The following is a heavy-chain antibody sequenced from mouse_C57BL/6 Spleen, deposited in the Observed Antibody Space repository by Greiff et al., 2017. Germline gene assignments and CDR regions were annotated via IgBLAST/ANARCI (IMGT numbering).Heavy chain of an antibody. CDR2: IYPGDGDT. D-gene: IGHD2-3*01. Sequence: QVQLQQSGAELVKPGASVKISCKASGYAFSSYWMNWVKQRPGKGLEWIGQIYPGDGDTNYNGKFKGKATLTADKSSSTAYMQLSSLTSEDSAVYFCAREVTTTYFDYWGQGTTLTVSS. CDR3: AREVTTTYFDY. CDR1: GYAFSSYW. V-gene: IGHV1-80*01. J-gene: IGHJ2*01.